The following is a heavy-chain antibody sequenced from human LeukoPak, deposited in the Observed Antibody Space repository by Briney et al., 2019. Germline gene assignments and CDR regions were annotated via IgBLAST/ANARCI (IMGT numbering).Heavy chain of an antibody. J-gene: IGHJ4*02. CDR3: ARDTRYCSSTSCYTSFDY. D-gene: IGHD2-2*02. CDR1: GYTFTGYY. CDR2: INPNSGGT. Sequence: ASVKVTCKASGYTFTGYYMHWVRQPPGQGLEWMGWINPNSGGTNYAQKFQGRVNMPRDTSISTAYMELSRLRSDDTAVYYCARDTRYCSSTSCYTSFDYWGQGTLVTVSS. V-gene: IGHV1-2*02.